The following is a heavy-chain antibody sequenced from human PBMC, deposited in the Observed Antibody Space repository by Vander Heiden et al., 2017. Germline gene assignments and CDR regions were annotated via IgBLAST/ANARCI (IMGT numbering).Heavy chain of an antibody. CDR3: ARDLRFDAFDI. D-gene: IGHD5-12*01. J-gene: IGHJ3*02. V-gene: IGHV3-21*01. CDR1: GFSFSSYS. Sequence: EVQLVESGGGLVKPGGSLRLSCAASGFSFSSYSMNCVSQAPGKGLEWVSSISASSSYIYYADSVKGRVTISRDNAKNSLYLQMNSLRAEDTAVYYCARDLRFDAFDIWGQGTMVTVSS. CDR2: ISASSSYI.